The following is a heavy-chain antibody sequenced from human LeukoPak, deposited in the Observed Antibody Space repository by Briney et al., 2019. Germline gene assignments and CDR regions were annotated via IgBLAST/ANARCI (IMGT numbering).Heavy chain of an antibody. Sequence: GGSLRLSCAASGFTFDDYAMHWVRQAPGKGLEWVSGISWNSGSIGYADSVKGRFTISRDNSKNTLYLQMNSLRAEDTAVYYCAKDGLRLGELSQLDYWGQGTLVTVSS. CDR1: GFTFDDYA. V-gene: IGHV3-9*01. J-gene: IGHJ4*02. CDR2: ISWNSGSI. CDR3: AKDGLRLGELSQLDY. D-gene: IGHD3-16*02.